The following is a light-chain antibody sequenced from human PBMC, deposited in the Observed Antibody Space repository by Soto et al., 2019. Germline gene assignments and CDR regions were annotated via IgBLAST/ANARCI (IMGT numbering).Light chain of an antibody. Sequence: QSVLTQPPSASGTPGQRVTISCSGSSSNIGSNTVNWYQQLPGTAPKLLIYSNNQRPSGVPDRFSGSKSGTSASLAISGPQSEDEADYYCAAWDDSLNGPVFGGATKLTVL. J-gene: IGLJ2*01. CDR3: AAWDDSLNGPV. CDR1: SSNIGSNT. CDR2: SNN. V-gene: IGLV1-44*01.